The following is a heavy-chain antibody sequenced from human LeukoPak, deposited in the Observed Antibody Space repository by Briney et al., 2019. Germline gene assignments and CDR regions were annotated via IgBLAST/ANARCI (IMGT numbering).Heavy chain of an antibody. CDR3: AQKGGTDH. J-gene: IGHJ4*02. V-gene: IGHV3-48*02. D-gene: IGHD2-15*01. Sequence: GGSLRLSCAASGFPFSSYGMHWVRQAPGKGLEWISYISSSSSAIYYADSVKGRFTISRDNGKNSLYLQMNSLRDEDTAVYYCAQKGGTDHWGQGTLVTVSS. CDR1: GFPFSSYG. CDR2: ISSSSSAI.